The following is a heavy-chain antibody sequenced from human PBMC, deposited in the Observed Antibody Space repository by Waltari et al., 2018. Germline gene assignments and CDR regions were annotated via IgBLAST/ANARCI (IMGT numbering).Heavy chain of an antibody. J-gene: IGHJ4*02. D-gene: IGHD6-6*01. Sequence: EVQLVESGGGLVQPGGSLRLSCAASGFIPSTFEMSWVRQAPGKGLEWISSITSRLSTLYYADSVKGRFTISRDNAKNSLYLQMNSLRAEDTAVYYCATKYSSSSWDYWGQGTLVTVSS. CDR2: ITSRLSTL. CDR1: GFIPSTFE. V-gene: IGHV3-48*03. CDR3: ATKYSSSSWDY.